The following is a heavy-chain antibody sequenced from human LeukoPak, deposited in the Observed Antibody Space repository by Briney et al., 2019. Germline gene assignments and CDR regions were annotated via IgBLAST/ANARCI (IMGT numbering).Heavy chain of an antibody. CDR2: ISAYNGNT. CDR1: GYTFTSYG. J-gene: IGHJ4*02. V-gene: IGHV1-18*01. D-gene: IGHD2-8*01. CDR3: ARDHIVLMVYDLDY. Sequence: SVKVSCKASGYTFTSYGISWVRQAPGQGLEWMGWISAYNGNTNYAQKLQGRVTMTTDTSASTAYMELRSLRSDDTAVYYCARDHIVLMVYDLDYWGQGTLVTVSS.